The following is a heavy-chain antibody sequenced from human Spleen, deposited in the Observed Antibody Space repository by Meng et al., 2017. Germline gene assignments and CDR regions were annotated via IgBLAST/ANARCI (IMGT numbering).Heavy chain of an antibody. D-gene: IGHD6-6*01. CDR3: ATLASSSSEPFDY. V-gene: IGHV3-74*01. CDR1: GFTFSSYW. Sequence: GESLKISCAASGFTFSSYWMHWVRQAPGKGLVWVSRINSDGSSTSYADSVKGRFTISRDNAKNTLYLQMNSLRSEDTAMYYCATLASSSSEPFDYWGQGTLVTVSS. CDR2: INSDGSST. J-gene: IGHJ4*02.